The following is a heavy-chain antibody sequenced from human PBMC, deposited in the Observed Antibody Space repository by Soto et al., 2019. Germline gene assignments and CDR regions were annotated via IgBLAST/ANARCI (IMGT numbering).Heavy chain of an antibody. D-gene: IGHD2-15*01. V-gene: IGHV1-69*06. J-gene: IGHJ3*02. CDR2: IIPIFGTA. CDR3: ARDHLLGYCSGGSCDGDAFDI. Sequence: SVKVSCQASAGTFSSYAISWVRQAPGQGLEWMGGIIPIFGTANYAQKFQGRVTITADKSTSTAYMELSSLRSEDTAVYYCARDHLLGYCSGGSCDGDAFDIWGQGTMVTVSS. CDR1: AGTFSSYA.